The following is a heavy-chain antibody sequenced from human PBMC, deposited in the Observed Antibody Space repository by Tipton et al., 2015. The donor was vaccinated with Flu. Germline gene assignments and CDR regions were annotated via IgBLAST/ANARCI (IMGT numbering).Heavy chain of an antibody. CDR1: GFSFSGHW. Sequence: SLRLSCAASGFSFSGHWMHWVRQAPGKGLVWVSRIASDGSITTYADSVKGRFTISRDNAKNTLYLQMNSLRVEDTAVYCCARPGGGNDVAFDVWGQGTMVTVSS. V-gene: IGHV3-74*01. J-gene: IGHJ3*01. D-gene: IGHD1-1*01. CDR3: ARPGGGNDVAFDV. CDR2: IASDGSIT.